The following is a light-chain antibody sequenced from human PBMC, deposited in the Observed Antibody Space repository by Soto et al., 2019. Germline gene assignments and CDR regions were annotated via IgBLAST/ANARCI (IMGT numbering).Light chain of an antibody. V-gene: IGLV2-14*01. J-gene: IGLJ3*02. CDR1: SSDVGAYNY. CDR2: EVN. Sequence: QSALTQPASVSGSPGQSITISCTGTSSDVGAYNYVSWYQQHPGKAPKLMIYEVNNRPSGVSNRFSGSKSGNTASLTISGLQAEDEADYYCSSYTRSSTWVFGGGTKVTVL. CDR3: SSYTRSSTWV.